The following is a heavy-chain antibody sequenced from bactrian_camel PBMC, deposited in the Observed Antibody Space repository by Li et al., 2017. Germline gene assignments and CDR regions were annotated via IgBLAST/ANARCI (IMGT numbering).Heavy chain of an antibody. V-gene: IGHV3S53*01. CDR1: GYTSSTWC. CDR3: AATPRFDWGQGLAPSSYSY. J-gene: IGHJ4*01. D-gene: IGHD1*01. Sequence: HVQLVESGGGSVQAGGSLRLSCTVSGYTSSTWCMAWFRQAPGSEREGVAGTDTTGSTTYADSVKGRFTISKDDGKNTVYLEMHSLKPEDTVMYYCAATPRFDWGQGLAPSSYSYWAQGTQVTVS. CDR2: TDTTGST.